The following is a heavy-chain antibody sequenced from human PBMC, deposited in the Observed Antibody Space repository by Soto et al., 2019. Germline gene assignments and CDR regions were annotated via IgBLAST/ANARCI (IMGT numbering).Heavy chain of an antibody. CDR1: GDSILSGGYY. D-gene: IGHD6-6*01. J-gene: IGHJ2*01. Sequence: QVQLQKSGPGLVKPSETLSLECSVSGDSILSGGYYWTWIRQHPGKGLEWIGYIYSIGTTFYNPFLKSRVSISVDVSKNLLSLTLTSATAADTAVYYCARTQKSAPTVHWFFDLWGRGTLVTVSS. CDR2: IYSIGTT. V-gene: IGHV4-31*03. CDR3: ARTQKSAPTVHWFFDL.